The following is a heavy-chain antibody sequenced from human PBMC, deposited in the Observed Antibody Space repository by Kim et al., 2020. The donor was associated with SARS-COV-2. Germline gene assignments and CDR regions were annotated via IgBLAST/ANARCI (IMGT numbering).Heavy chain of an antibody. CDR2: ISFDGSNK. Sequence: GGSLRLSCAASGFTFSTYAMHWVRQAPGKGLEWLAVISFDGSNKFYADSVKGRFTISRDNSKNTLYLQMNSLRAEDTAVYYCAKDGYDDSSGYRAYYYG. J-gene: IGHJ6*01. D-gene: IGHD3-22*01. CDR3: AKDGYDDSSGYRAYYYG. CDR1: GFTFSTYA. V-gene: IGHV3-30*18.